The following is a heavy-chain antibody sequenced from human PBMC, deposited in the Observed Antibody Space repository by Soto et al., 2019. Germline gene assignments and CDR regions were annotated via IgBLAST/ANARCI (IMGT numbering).Heavy chain of an antibody. D-gene: IGHD5-18*01. CDR2: ISGSGGST. Sequence: GGSLRLSCAASGFTFSSYAMSWVRQAPGKGLERVSAISGSGGSTYYADSVKGRFTISRDNSKNTLYLQMSSLRAEDTAVYYCAKVMVKNWFDPWGQGTQVTVSS. V-gene: IGHV3-23*01. J-gene: IGHJ5*02. CDR3: AKVMVKNWFDP. CDR1: GFTFSSYA.